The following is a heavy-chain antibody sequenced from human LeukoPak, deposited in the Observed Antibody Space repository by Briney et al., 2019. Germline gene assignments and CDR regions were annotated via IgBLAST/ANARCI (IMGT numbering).Heavy chain of an antibody. D-gene: IGHD4-17*01. CDR2: ISSSGSTI. CDR3: ARAGYGDYGGFDP. V-gene: IGHV3-48*03. CDR1: GFTFSSYE. Sequence: GGSLRLSCAASGFTFSSYEMNWVRQAPGKGLEWVSYISSSGSTIYYADSVKGRFTISRDNAKNTLYLQMNSLRAEDTAVYYCARAGYGDYGGFDPWGQGTLVTVSS. J-gene: IGHJ5*02.